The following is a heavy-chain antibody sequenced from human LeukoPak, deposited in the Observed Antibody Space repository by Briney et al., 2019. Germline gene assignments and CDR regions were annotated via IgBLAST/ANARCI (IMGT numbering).Heavy chain of an antibody. D-gene: IGHD4/OR15-4a*01. CDR3: ARRAGAYSHPYDY. V-gene: IGHV3-48*01. Sequence: GGSLRLSCAASGFTFSSYSMNWVRQAPGKGLEWVSYISSSSSTIYYADSVKGRFTISRDNSKNTLYLQMNSLRAEDTAVYYCARRAGAYSHPYDYWGQGTLVTVSS. CDR2: ISSSSSTI. J-gene: IGHJ4*02. CDR1: GFTFSSYS.